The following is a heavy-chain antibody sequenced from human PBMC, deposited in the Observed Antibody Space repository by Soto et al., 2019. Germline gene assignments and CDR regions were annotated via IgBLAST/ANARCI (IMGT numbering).Heavy chain of an antibody. D-gene: IGHD2-15*01. CDR1: GISVSTSDYY. Sequence: SETLSLTCTVSGISVSTSDYYWGWVRQPPGKGLDWIGNIYYSGSTFYNPSLRSRVTLSVDTSKNQFSLRLNSVTAADTAVYFCAGFVVPASRNSDFDYWGQGTMVTVYS. V-gene: IGHV4-39*01. CDR2: IYYSGST. CDR3: AGFVVPASRNSDFDY. J-gene: IGHJ4*02.